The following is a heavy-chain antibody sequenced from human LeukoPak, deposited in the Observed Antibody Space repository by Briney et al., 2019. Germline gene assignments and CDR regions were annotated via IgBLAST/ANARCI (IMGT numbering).Heavy chain of an antibody. V-gene: IGHV3-23*01. J-gene: IGHJ6*02. CDR1: GFTFSSYA. CDR2: ISGSGGST. Sequence: PGGSLRLSCAASGFTFSSYAMSWVRQAPGKGLEWVSAISGSGGSTYYADSVKGRFTISRDNSKNTLYLQMNSLRAEDTAVYYCAKRITMVRGANYGMDVWGQGTTVTVSS. D-gene: IGHD3-10*01. CDR3: AKRITMVRGANYGMDV.